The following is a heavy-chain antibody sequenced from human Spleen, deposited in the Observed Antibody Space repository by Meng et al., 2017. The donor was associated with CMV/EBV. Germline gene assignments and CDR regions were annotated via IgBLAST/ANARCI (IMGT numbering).Heavy chain of an antibody. CDR1: GGSISSNFYY. J-gene: IGHJ4*02. Sequence: CTVSGGSISSNFYYWSWIRQHPGKGPERIGNIHHTGSTSYNPALKSRVTISIDTSKNQFSLKLSSVTAADTAVYYCASVGAPMAHFDYWGQGTLVTVSS. V-gene: IGHV4-31*03. CDR2: IHHTGST. CDR3: ASVGAPMAHFDY. D-gene: IGHD5-18*01.